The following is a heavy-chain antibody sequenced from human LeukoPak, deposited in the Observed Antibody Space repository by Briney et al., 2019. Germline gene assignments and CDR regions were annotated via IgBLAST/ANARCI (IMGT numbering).Heavy chain of an antibody. D-gene: IGHD3-16*02. Sequence: ASVKVSCKASGYTFSSYGISWVRQAPGQGPEWMGWISAYNANTKYAQKFQGRVTMTTDTSTSTADMELRSLRSDDTAVYYCARKSYVWGSYRSDDAFDIWGQGTLVTVSS. CDR3: ARKSYVWGSYRSDDAFDI. V-gene: IGHV1-18*01. CDR1: GYTFSSYG. J-gene: IGHJ3*02. CDR2: ISAYNANT.